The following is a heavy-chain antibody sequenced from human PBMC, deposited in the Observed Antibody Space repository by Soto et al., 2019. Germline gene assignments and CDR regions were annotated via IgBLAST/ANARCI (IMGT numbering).Heavy chain of an antibody. V-gene: IGHV4-59*08. CDR1: GGSISSYY. J-gene: IGHJ6*02. D-gene: IGHD3-10*01. Sequence: QVQLQESGPGLVKPSETLSLTCTVSGGSISSYYWSWIRQPPGKGLEWIGYIYYSGSTNYNPSLKSRVTISIDTSKNQSSRRLGSETTADTAVYYCARQPPLLWFGDNYCMDVWGQGTTVTVSS. CDR3: ARQPPLLWFGDNYCMDV. CDR2: IYYSGST.